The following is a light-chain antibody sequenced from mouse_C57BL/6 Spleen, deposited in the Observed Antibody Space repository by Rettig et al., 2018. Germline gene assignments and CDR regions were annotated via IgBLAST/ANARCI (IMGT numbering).Light chain of an antibody. CDR2: STS. J-gene: IGKJ1*01. CDR3: HQWSSYPWT. V-gene: IGKV4-80*01. Sequence: WYQQKSGTSPKLLIYSTSNLASGVPSRFSGSGSGTFYSLTISSVEAEDAADYYCHQWSSYPWTFGGGTKLEIK.